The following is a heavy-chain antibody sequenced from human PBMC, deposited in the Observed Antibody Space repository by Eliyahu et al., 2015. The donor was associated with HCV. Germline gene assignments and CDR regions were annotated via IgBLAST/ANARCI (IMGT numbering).Heavy chain of an antibody. J-gene: IGHJ3*02. CDR2: IWYDGSNK. D-gene: IGHD3-9*01. V-gene: IGHV3-33*01. CDR3: AGAYYDILTGYPSDAFDI. CDR1: GFTFSSYG. Sequence: QVQLVESGGGVVQPGRSLRLSCAASGFTFSSYGMHWVRQAPGKGLEWVAVIWYDGSNKYYADSVKGXFTISRDNSKNTLYLQMNSLRAEDTAVYYCAGAYYDILTGYPSDAFDIWGQGTMVTVSS.